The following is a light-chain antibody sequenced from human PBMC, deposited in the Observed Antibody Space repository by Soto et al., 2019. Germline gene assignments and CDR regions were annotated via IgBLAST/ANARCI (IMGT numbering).Light chain of an antibody. CDR3: QQHGTT. CDR1: QSVSSY. V-gene: IGKV3-11*01. Sequence: EIVLTQSPATLSLSPGERATLSCRASQSVSSYLAWYQQKPGQAPRLLIYDASNRPTGIPDRFSGSGSGTDFTLTISRLEPEDSAVYYCQQHGTTFGQGTKVDIK. J-gene: IGKJ1*01. CDR2: DAS.